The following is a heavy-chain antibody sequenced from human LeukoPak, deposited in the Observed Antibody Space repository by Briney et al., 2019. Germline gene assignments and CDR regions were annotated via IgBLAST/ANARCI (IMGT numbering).Heavy chain of an antibody. J-gene: IGHJ5*02. D-gene: IGHD3-10*01. Sequence: SETLSLTCTVSGGSISSYYWSWIRQPAGKGLEWIGRIYTSGSTNYNPSLKSRVTMSVDTSKNQFPLKLSSVTAADTAVYYCARDSPRMVRGLGFDPWGQGTLVTVSS. CDR1: GGSISSYY. V-gene: IGHV4-4*07. CDR2: IYTSGST. CDR3: ARDSPRMVRGLGFDP.